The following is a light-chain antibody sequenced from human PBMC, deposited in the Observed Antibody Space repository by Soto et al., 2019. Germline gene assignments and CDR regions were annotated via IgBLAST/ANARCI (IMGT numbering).Light chain of an antibody. J-gene: IGKJ5*01. Sequence: DIHMTQSPSSLSASVGDRVAITCRASQSISSYLNWYQQKPGKAPKLLIYAASKLQTGAPSRFSGRGSGKDFTFTISSLQPDDSGTYYCQQFYDLPITFGQGTRLETK. CDR2: AAS. V-gene: IGKV1-33*01. CDR3: QQFYDLPIT. CDR1: QSISSY.